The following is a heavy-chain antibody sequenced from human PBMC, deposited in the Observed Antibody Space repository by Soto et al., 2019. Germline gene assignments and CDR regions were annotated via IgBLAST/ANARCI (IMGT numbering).Heavy chain of an antibody. CDR2: MNDSGST. CDR3: ASPRWNYIY. J-gene: IGHJ4*02. V-gene: IGHV4-34*01. Sequence: QVQLQQWGAGLLKPSETLSLTCAVSGGSFSGYYWSWIRQPPGKGLEWIGEMNDSGSTKYNASLESRGASSVDTSKGHFSLTLTSVTAADTAVYYCASPRWNYIYWGQGTLVAVSS. CDR1: GGSFSGYY. D-gene: IGHD1-7*01.